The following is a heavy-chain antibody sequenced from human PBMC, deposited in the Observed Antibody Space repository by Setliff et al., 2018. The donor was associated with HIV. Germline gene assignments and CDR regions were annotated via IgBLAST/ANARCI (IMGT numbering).Heavy chain of an antibody. D-gene: IGHD6-13*01. CDR3: ARDEGRATGSWWDRSASWYLDY. V-gene: IGHV4-4*07. CDR1: GGSISSYY. J-gene: IGHJ4*01. Sequence: SETLSLTCTVSGGSISSYYWSWIRQPAGKRLEFIGRISAAGTINYNPSLRSRVTLSVDTSENQFSLTVNSVTAADTAMYFCARDEGRATGSWWDRSASWYLDYWGHGILVTVSS. CDR2: ISAAGTI.